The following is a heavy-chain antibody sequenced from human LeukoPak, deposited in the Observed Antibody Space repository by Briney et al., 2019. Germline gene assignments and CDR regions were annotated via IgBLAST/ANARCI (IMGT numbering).Heavy chain of an antibody. V-gene: IGHV4-59*01. CDR1: GGSMSSYY. CDR3: ARGRYGWLPFDY. D-gene: IGHD3-16*01. Sequence: SETLSLTCTVSGGSMSSYYWSWIRQPPGKGLEWIGYIYYSGSTNYNPSLRSRVTISVDTSKNQFTLKLSSVTAADTAVYYCARGRYGWLPFDYWGQGTLVTVSS. J-gene: IGHJ4*02. CDR2: IYYSGST.